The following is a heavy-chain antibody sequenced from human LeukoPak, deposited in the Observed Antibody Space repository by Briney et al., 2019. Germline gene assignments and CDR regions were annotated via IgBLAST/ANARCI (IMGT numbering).Heavy chain of an antibody. CDR3: ARATATGWYYFDY. CDR2: IYTSGST. V-gene: IGHV4-4*07. Sequence: SETLSLTCTVSSGSMSSYYWTWIRQPAGKGLEWIGHIYTSGSTNYNPSLKSRVTMSLDTSKKQFSLKLSSVTAADTAVYFCARATATGWYYFDYWGHGTLVTVSS. CDR1: SGSMSSYY. D-gene: IGHD6-19*01. J-gene: IGHJ4*01.